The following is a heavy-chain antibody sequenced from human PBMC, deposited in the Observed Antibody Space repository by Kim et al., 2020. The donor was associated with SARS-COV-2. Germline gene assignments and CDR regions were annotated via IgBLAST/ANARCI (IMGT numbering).Heavy chain of an antibody. Sequence: GGSLRLSCAASGFIFSDYYMEWVRQAPGKGLVWVSRIRKDGRFTGYADSVKGRFIISRDNANNTLYLQINSLTDEDTAVYYCARDLAKGGWGQGILVTVSS. CDR1: GFIFSDYY. J-gene: IGHJ4*02. V-gene: IGHV3-74*01. CDR3: ARDLAKGG. D-gene: IGHD3-16*01. CDR2: IRKDGRFT.